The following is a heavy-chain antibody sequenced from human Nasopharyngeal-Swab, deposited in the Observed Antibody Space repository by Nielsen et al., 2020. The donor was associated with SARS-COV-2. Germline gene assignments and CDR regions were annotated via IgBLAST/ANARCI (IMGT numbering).Heavy chain of an antibody. V-gene: IGHV1-18*01. CDR1: GYTFTSYG. D-gene: IGHD3-3*01. J-gene: IGHJ4*02. Sequence: SVKVSCKASGYTFTSYGISWVRQAPGQGLEGMGWISAYNGNTNYAQKLQGRVTMTTDTSTSTAYMELRSLRSDDPAVYYCARDMGSIFGVVILFDYWGQGTLVTVSS. CDR2: ISAYNGNT. CDR3: ARDMGSIFGVVILFDY.